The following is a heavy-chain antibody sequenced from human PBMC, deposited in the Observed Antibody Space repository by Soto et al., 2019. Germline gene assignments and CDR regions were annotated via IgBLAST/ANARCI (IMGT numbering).Heavy chain of an antibody. CDR3: ARERDYYYHAMDV. J-gene: IGHJ6*02. CDR1: GGTFSSYA. V-gene: IGHV1-69*13. CDR2: IIPIFGTA. Sequence: GASVKVSCKASGGTFSSYAISWVRQAPGQGLEWMGGIIPIFGTANYAQKFQGRVTITADESTSTAYMELSSLRSEDTAVYYCARERDYYYHAMDVWGQGTTVTVSS.